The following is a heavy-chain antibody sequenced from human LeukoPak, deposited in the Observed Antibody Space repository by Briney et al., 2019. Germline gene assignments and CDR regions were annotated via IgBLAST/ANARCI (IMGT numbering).Heavy chain of an antibody. Sequence: VGSLRLSCAASGFTFSTYGMHWVRQVPRKGLERGAFIWYDGCNKDYADSVKGRFTISRDNSKNTLYLQMNSLRAEDTAVYYCAKERYSSSSLFAVTPFDYWGQGARVTISS. CDR1: GFTFSTYG. V-gene: IGHV3-30*02. D-gene: IGHD2-2*01. CDR3: AKERYSSSSLFAVTPFDY. J-gene: IGHJ4*02. CDR2: IWYDGCNK.